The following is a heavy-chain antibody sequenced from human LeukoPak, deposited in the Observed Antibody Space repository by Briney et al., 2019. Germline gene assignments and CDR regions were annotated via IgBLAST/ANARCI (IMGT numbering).Heavy chain of an antibody. CDR3: VRSRYCSGGACHYFDF. CDR1: GFTFSDFF. J-gene: IGHJ4*02. V-gene: IGHV3-11*01. D-gene: IGHD2-15*01. CDR2: IGHGGDSI. Sequence: GGSLRLSCAASGFTFSDFFMSWIRQAPGKGLKWISYIGHGGDSISHADSVKGRFTISRDNAQNSLYLHMNSLRADDTAVYYCVRSRYCSGGACHYFDFWGPGARVTVSS.